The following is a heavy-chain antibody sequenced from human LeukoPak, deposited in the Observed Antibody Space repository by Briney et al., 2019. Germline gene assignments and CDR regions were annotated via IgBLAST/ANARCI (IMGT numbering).Heavy chain of an antibody. D-gene: IGHD2-2*01. Sequence: PSQTLSLTCTVSGGSISSGSDYWNWTRQPAGKELEWIGRIYTSGSTNYNPSLKSRVTISIDTSKNQFSLKLSSVTAADTAVYYCARARPAAYYFDYWGQGTLVTVSS. CDR2: IYTSGST. J-gene: IGHJ4*02. CDR1: GGSISSGSDY. CDR3: ARARPAAYYFDY. V-gene: IGHV4-61*02.